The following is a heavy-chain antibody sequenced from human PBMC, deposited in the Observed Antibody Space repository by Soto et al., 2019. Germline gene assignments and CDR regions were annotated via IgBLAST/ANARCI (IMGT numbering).Heavy chain of an antibody. V-gene: IGHV3-23*01. CDR1: GFTFSSYA. CDR2: ISGSGGST. D-gene: IGHD1-26*01. CDR3: AKDQHIVGATTGGFY. Sequence: GGSLRLSCAASGFTFSSYAMSWVRQAPGKGLEWVSAISGSGGSTYYADPVKGRFTISRDNSKNTLYLQMNSLRAEDTAVYYCAKDQHIVGATTGGFYWGQGTLVTVSS. J-gene: IGHJ4*02.